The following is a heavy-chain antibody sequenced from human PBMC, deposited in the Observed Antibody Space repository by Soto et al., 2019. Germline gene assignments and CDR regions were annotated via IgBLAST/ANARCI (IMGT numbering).Heavy chain of an antibody. Sequence: GGSLRLSCAASGFTFSRFAIHWVRQALGKGLEWVAVISKDGSVKYYADSVKGRFTISRDNSESTLFLQMNSLTNEDTAVYHCARSRSGAVPDSLGFWGQGTLVTVSS. D-gene: IGHD3-10*01. CDR1: GFTFSRFA. CDR3: ARSRSGAVPDSLGF. V-gene: IGHV3-30-3*01. J-gene: IGHJ4*02. CDR2: ISKDGSVK.